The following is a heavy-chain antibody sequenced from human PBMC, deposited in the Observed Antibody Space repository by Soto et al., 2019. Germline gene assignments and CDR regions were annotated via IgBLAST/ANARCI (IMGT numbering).Heavy chain of an antibody. CDR3: ARVSGSYYYGMDV. J-gene: IGHJ6*02. Sequence: QVQLQESGPGLVKPSGTLSLTCAVSGGSISSSNCWSWVRQPPGKGLEWIGEIYHSGRTNFNPSLKSRVTISVDKSKNQFSLKRNSVTAADTAVYYCARVSGSYYYGMDVWGQGTTVTVSS. CDR2: IYHSGRT. CDR1: GGSISSSNC. V-gene: IGHV4-4*02.